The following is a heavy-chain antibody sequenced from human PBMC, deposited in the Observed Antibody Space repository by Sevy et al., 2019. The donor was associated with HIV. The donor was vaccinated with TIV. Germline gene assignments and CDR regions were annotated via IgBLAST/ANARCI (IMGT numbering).Heavy chain of an antibody. D-gene: IGHD2-2*01. Sequence: GGSLRLSCVASGFTFSKYSMSWVRQTPGKGLEWVSTLSFDCGRINYADSVKGRFTMSSDDSRNTFYLQMDSLRAEDTAIYYCAREGCSKPHDYWGQGTLVTVSS. J-gene: IGHJ4*02. CDR1: GFTFSKYS. CDR2: LSFDCGRI. V-gene: IGHV3-23*01. CDR3: AREGCSKPHDY.